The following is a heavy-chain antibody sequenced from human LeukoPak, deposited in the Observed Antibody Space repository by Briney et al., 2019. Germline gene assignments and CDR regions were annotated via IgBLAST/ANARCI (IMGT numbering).Heavy chain of an antibody. CDR2: ISYDGANK. Sequence: GGSLRLSCASSGFPFSSYGMHWVRQAPGKGLEWVSFISYDGANKYYADSVKGRFTISRDNSKNTLYLQMNSLRGDDTGMYFFAKDSSSSNYYYGLDVWGQGTTVTVSS. CDR3: AKDSSSSNYYYGLDV. V-gene: IGHV3-30*02. CDR1: GFPFSSYG. D-gene: IGHD6-13*01. J-gene: IGHJ6*02.